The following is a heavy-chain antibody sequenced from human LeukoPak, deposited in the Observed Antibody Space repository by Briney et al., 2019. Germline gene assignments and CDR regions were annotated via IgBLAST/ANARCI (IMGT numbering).Heavy chain of an antibody. CDR1: GFTVSSNY. Sequence: PGGSLRLSCAASGFTVSSNYMSWVRQAPGKGLEWVSVIYSGGSTYYADSVKGRFTISRDNSKNTLYLQMNSLRAEDTAVYYCAKDRGGTYYYDSSGYYYSAEYFQHWGQGTLVTVSS. D-gene: IGHD3-22*01. CDR3: AKDRGGTYYYDSSGYYYSAEYFQH. CDR2: IYSGGST. V-gene: IGHV3-53*01. J-gene: IGHJ1*01.